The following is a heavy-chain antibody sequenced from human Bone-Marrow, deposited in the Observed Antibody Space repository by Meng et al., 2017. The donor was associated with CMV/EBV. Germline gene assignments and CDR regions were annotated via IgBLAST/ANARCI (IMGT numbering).Heavy chain of an antibody. CDR2: IYNSGNS. V-gene: IGHV4-39*07. D-gene: IGHD3-22*01. CDR1: GGSISSSGFY. J-gene: IGHJ4*02. Sequence: GSLRLSCTVSGGSISSSGFYWGWIRQPPGEGLEWIGVIYNSGNSYYNPSLRSRVTISVDTSKNQFSLKLSSVTAADTAVYYCARDNPPYGGYKFDYWGQGTPVTVSS. CDR3: ARDNPPYGGYKFDY.